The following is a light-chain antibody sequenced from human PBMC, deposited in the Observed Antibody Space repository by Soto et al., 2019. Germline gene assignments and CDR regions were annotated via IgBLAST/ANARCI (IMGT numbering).Light chain of an antibody. CDR1: QTVLYSSNNKNY. CDR2: WAS. CDR3: QQYYSTPLT. J-gene: IGKJ4*01. V-gene: IGKV4-1*01. Sequence: DIVMTQSPDSLAVSLGERATINCKSSQTVLYSSNNKNYLAWYQQKPGQPPKLLIYWASTRESGVPDRFSGSGSETDFTLTISSLQAEDMAVYYCQQYYSTPLTFGGGTKVEIK.